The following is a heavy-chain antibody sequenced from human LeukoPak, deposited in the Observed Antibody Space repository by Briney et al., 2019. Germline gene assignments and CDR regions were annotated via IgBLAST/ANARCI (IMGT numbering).Heavy chain of an antibody. Sequence: ASVKVSCKASGYTFTAYYIHWVRQATGQGLEWMGWIHPNRGDTGYAQKFQGRVTMARDTSISTAYLEMSGLGSDDSAVYYCAREGDEDLATSDGSGAFDIWGQGTTVIVSS. D-gene: IGHD5-24*01. CDR1: GYTFTAYY. CDR3: AREGDEDLATSDGSGAFDI. J-gene: IGHJ3*02. CDR2: IHPNRGDT. V-gene: IGHV1-2*02.